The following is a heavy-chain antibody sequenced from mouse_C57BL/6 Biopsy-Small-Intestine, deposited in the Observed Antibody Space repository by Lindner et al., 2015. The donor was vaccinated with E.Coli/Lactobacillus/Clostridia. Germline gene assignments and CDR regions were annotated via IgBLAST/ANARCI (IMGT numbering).Heavy chain of an antibody. V-gene: IGHV1-53*01. CDR3: ARRVYSTHAMDY. Sequence: VQLQESGTELVKPGASVKLSCKASGYIFTSYWMHWVKQRPGQGLEWIGNINPSNGGTNYNEKFKNRATLTVDKSSSTAYMQLSSLTSEDSAVYYCARRVYSTHAMDYWGRGTSVTVSS. D-gene: IGHD2-5*01. J-gene: IGHJ4*01. CDR1: GYIFTSYW. CDR2: INPSNGGT.